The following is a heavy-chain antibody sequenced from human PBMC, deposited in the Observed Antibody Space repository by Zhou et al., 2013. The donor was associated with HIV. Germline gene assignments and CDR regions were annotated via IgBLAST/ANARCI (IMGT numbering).Heavy chain of an antibody. CDR3: ARDWQFHVVFGDFYMDV. V-gene: IGHV1-2*02. CDR1: GYTFTDYY. D-gene: IGHD3-16*01. CDR2: INPDTGDT. Sequence: QVQLVQSGAEVKNPGASVKVSCKASGYTFTDYYIHWVRQAPGQGLQWMGWINPDTGDTNYAETFKGRVTMTRDTSISTVYMVLTSLKFNDTAIYYCARDWQFHVVFGDFYMDVWGNGTTVIVSS. J-gene: IGHJ6*03.